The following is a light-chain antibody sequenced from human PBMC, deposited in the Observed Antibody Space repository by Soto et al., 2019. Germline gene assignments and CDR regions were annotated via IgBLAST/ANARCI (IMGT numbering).Light chain of an antibody. CDR3: LLYDHEVRV. J-gene: IGLJ3*02. V-gene: IGLV7-46*01. Sequence: QTVVTQEPSLTVSPGGTVTLTCGSSTGAVTSGHYPYWFQQKPGQAPKTLIYDVNNKYSWTPARFSGSLFGGKAALTLSGAQPEDEAEYYCLLYDHEVRVFGGGTKLTVL. CDR1: TGAVTSGHY. CDR2: DVN.